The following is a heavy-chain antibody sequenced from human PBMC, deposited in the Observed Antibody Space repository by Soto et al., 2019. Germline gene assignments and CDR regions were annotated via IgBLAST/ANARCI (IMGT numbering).Heavy chain of an antibody. CDR3: ARRDYGDQAYYYYYYMDV. CDR2: INHSGST. Sequence: PSETLSLTCAVYGGSFSGYYWSWIRQPPGKGLEWIGEINHSGSTNYNPSLKSRVTISVDTSKNQFSLKLSSVTAADTAVYYCARRDYGDQAYYYYYYMDVWGKGTTVTVSS. V-gene: IGHV4-34*01. D-gene: IGHD4-17*01. CDR1: GGSFSGYY. J-gene: IGHJ6*03.